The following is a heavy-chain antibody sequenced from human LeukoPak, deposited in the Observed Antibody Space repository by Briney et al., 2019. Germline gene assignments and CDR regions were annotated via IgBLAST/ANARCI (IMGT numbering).Heavy chain of an antibody. CDR3: ARSGGVVAPAATYYFDY. J-gene: IGHJ4*02. V-gene: IGHV3-21*01. D-gene: IGHD2-2*01. Sequence: GGSLRLSCAASGFTFSSYTMNCVRQAPGKGLEWVSSISSSSNYIYYADSVKGRFTISRDNAKNSLYLQMNSLRAEDTAVYYCARSGGVVAPAATYYFDYWGQGTLVTVSS. CDR2: ISSSSNYI. CDR1: GFTFSSYT.